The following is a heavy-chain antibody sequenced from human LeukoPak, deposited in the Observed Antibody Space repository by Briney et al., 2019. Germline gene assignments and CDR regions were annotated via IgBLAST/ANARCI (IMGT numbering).Heavy chain of an antibody. V-gene: IGHV4-31*03. D-gene: IGHD6-13*01. CDR1: GGSISSGGYY. CDR2: IYYSGST. Sequence: SETLSLTCTVSGGSISSGGYYWSWIRQHPGKGLEWIGYIYYSGSTYYNPSLKSRVTISVDTSKNQFSLKLSSVTAADTAVYYCARGGSSWYYFDYWGQGTLVTVSS. CDR3: ARGGSSWYYFDY. J-gene: IGHJ4*02.